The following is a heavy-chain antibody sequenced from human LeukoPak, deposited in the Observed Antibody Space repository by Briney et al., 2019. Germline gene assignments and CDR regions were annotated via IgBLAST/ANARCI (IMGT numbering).Heavy chain of an antibody. CDR3: TTVEGYCSSTSCYDY. CDR1: GFTSSNAW. Sequence: GGSLRLSCAASGFTSSNAWMSWVRQAPGKGLEWVGRIKSKTDGGTTDYAAPVKGRFTISRDDSKNTLYLQMNSLKTEDTAVYYCTTVEGYCSSTSCYDYWGQGTLVTVSS. D-gene: IGHD2-2*01. V-gene: IGHV3-15*01. CDR2: IKSKTDGGTT. J-gene: IGHJ4*02.